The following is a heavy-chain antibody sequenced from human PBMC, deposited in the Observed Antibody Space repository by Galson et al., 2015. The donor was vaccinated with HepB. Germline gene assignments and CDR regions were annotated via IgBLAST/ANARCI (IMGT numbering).Heavy chain of an antibody. CDR1: GFTFSSNW. CDR2: INSDGSST. J-gene: IGHJ5*02. D-gene: IGHD6-19*01. Sequence: SLRLSCAASGFTFSSNWMHWVRQGPGKGLVWVSRINSDGSSTNYADSVKGRFTVSRDNAKNTLYLQMNSLRGEDTAVYYCAKGGEVAGNGGNWFDPWGQGTLVTVSS. CDR3: AKGGEVAGNGGNWFDP. V-gene: IGHV3-74*01.